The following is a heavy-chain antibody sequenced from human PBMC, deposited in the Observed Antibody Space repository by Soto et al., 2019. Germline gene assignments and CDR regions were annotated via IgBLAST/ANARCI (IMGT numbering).Heavy chain of an antibody. CDR1: GFSLSNGRMG. CDR3: ARMNADTYPHYYAMDV. D-gene: IGHD1-1*01. V-gene: IGHV2-26*03. CDR2: IFSDAER. J-gene: IGHJ6*02. Sequence: ESGPTLVNPTETLTLTCTISGFSLSNGRMGVSWIRQSPGKALEWLAHIFSDAERSYSTSMQSRLTISTDTSGTQVVLTMTNMDPVDTGTYYCARMNADTYPHYYAMDVWGQGTTVTSP.